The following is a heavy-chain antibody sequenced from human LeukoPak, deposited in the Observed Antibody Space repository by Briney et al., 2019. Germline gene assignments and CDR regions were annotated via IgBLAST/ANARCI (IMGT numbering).Heavy chain of an antibody. V-gene: IGHV3-23*01. CDR3: AKVRNYYGSGNIDY. CDR1: GFTFSNYA. J-gene: IGHJ4*02. Sequence: PGGSLRLSCAASGFTFSNYAMYWVRQVPGKGLEWVSGLSATGDLSYYADSVQGRFTISRDTSERKLYLQMDSLRAEDTAVYYCAKVRNYYGSGNIDYWGQGTLVTVSS. D-gene: IGHD3-10*01. CDR2: LSATGDLS.